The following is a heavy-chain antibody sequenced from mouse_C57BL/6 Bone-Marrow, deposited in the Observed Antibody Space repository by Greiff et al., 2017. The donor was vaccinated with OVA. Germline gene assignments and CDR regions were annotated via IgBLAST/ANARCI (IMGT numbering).Heavy chain of an antibody. Sequence: GGGLVQPKGSLKLSCAASGFSFNTYAMNWVRQAPGKGLEWVARIRSKSNNYATYYADSVKDRFTISRDDSESMLYLQMNNLKTEDTAMYYCVRHYVYWYFDVWGTGTTVTVSS. V-gene: IGHV10-1*01. J-gene: IGHJ1*03. CDR3: VRHYVYWYFDV. CDR1: GFSFNTYA. CDR2: IRSKSNNYAT.